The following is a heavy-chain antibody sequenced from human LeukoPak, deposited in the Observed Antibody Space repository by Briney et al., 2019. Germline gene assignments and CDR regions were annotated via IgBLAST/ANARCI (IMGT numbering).Heavy chain of an antibody. CDR1: RFTFRNHG. D-gene: IGHD6-6*01. V-gene: IGHV3-33*01. J-gene: IGHJ4*02. Sequence: GRSLRLSCAASRFTFRNHGMHWVRQAPGKGLEWVAVIWYDGSNKYYADSVKGRFTISRDNSENTLYLQMNSLRAEDTAVYYCARDGDARYLDYWGQGTLVTVSS. CDR3: ARDGDARYLDY. CDR2: IWYDGSNK.